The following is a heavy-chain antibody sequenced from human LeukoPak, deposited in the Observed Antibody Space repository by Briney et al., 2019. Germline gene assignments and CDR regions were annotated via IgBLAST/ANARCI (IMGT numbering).Heavy chain of an antibody. V-gene: IGHV1-69*08. CDR2: IIPVIDSA. Sequence: ASMKVSCKTSGGTFRSHIFSWVRQAPGQGLEWMGRIIPVIDSAKYAQKFQDRITITADTSTGTAYLHLTSLTSEDTAIYYCTRVNLRGSQYNWFDPWGQGTLVTVSS. CDR3: TRVNLRGSQYNWFDP. J-gene: IGHJ5*02. D-gene: IGHD1-26*01. CDR1: GGTFRSHI.